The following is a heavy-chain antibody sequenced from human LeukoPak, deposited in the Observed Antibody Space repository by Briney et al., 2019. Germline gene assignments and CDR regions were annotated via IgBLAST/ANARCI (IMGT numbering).Heavy chain of an antibody. CDR3: AKDGGSGSKYFDY. V-gene: IGHV3-30*02. J-gene: IGHJ4*02. CDR1: GFTFSSYG. CDR2: IRYDGSNE. D-gene: IGHD3-10*01. Sequence: PGGSLRLSCAASGFTFSSYGLHWVRQAPGKGLEWVAFIRYDGSNEYYADSVKGRFTISRDNSKNTLYLQMNSLRAEDTAVYYCAKDGGSGSKYFDYWGQGTLVTVSS.